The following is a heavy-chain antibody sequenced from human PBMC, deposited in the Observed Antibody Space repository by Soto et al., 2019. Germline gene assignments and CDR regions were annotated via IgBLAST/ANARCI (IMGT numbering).Heavy chain of an antibody. CDR2: INPSGGST. Sequence: ASVKVSCKASGYTFTSYYMHWVRQAPGQGLEWMGIINPSGGSTSYAQKFQGRVTMTRDTSTGTVYMELSSLRSEDTAVYYCARWVKAGQRSFTYGMDVWGQGTTVTVSS. CDR1: GYTFTSYY. D-gene: IGHD3-3*01. CDR3: ARWVKAGQRSFTYGMDV. V-gene: IGHV1-46*01. J-gene: IGHJ6*02.